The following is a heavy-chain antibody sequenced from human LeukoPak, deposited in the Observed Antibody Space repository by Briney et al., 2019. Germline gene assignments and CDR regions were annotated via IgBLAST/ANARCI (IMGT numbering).Heavy chain of an antibody. J-gene: IGHJ4*02. CDR1: GYAFTVYY. CDR3: ARDPYSVHFEH. CDR2: INPNSGGT. D-gene: IGHD5/OR15-5a*01. Sequence: GASVKVSCKASGYAFTVYYMHWVRQTPGQGLEWMGWINPNSGGTNYAQKFQGRVTMTRDTSISTAYMTLSALRSDDTAVYYCARDPYSVHFEHWGQGTLVIVSS. V-gene: IGHV1-2*02.